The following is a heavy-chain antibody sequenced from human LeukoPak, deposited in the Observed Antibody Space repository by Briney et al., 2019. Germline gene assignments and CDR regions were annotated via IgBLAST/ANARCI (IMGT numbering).Heavy chain of an antibody. CDR1: GFTFSSYA. CDR3: AKSPGYGDYVGYFFDF. V-gene: IGHV3-23*01. D-gene: IGHD4-17*01. CDR2: ISGSGGST. Sequence: GGSLRLSRAASGFTFSSYAMSWVRQAPGKGLEWVSAISGSGGSTYYADSVKGRFTISRDNSKNTLYLQMHSLRADDTAVYYCAKSPGYGDYVGYFFDFWGQGTLVTVSS. J-gene: IGHJ4*02.